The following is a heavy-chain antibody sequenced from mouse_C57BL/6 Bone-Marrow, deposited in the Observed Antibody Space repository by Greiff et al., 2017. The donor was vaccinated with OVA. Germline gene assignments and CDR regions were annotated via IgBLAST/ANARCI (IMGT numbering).Heavy chain of an antibody. J-gene: IGHJ3*01. V-gene: IGHV5-6*02. CDR2: ISTGGSYT. CDR3: ARRDGYYWFAY. D-gene: IGHD2-3*01. Sequence: EVKVVESGGDLVKPGGSLKLSCEASGFTFSSYGMSWVRQTPDKRLEWVATISTGGSYTYYPDSLKGRSTFSIDNAKRTVYLQMSSLKSEDTAMYYCARRDGYYWFAYWGQGTLVTVSA. CDR1: GFTFSSYG.